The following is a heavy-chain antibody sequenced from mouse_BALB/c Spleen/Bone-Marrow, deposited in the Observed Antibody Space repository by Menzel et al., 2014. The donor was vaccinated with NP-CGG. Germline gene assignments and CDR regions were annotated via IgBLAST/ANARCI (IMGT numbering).Heavy chain of an antibody. J-gene: IGHJ4*01. CDR1: GFTSSSYT. Sequence: DVQLVEPGGGLVQPGGSLKLSCAASGFTSSSYTMSWVRQTPEKRLEWVAYISNGGGSTYYPDTVKGRFTISRDNAKNTLYLQMSSLKSEDTAMYYCARRVWSRGGDYWGQGTSVTVSS. V-gene: IGHV5-12-2*01. CDR3: ARRVWSRGGDY. D-gene: IGHD2-10*02. CDR2: ISNGGGST.